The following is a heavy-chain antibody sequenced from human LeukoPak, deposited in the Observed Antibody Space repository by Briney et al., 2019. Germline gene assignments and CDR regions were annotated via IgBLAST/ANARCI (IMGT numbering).Heavy chain of an antibody. Sequence: GESLKISCQGSGYSFTSYWIGWVRQMPGKGLEWMGIIYPADSDTRYNPSFQGQVTIPADISIRTAYLQWSSLRASDTAVYYCARRAFTSSSFSYYYYVDVWGKGTTVTVSS. CDR1: GYSFTSYW. CDR2: IYPADSDT. D-gene: IGHD6-6*01. V-gene: IGHV5-51*01. J-gene: IGHJ6*03. CDR3: ARRAFTSSSFSYYYYVDV.